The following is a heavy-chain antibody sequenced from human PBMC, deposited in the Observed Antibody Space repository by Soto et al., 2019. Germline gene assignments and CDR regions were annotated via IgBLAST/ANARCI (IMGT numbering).Heavy chain of an antibody. J-gene: IGHJ4*02. D-gene: IGHD3-10*01. CDR3: ARVRFGELV. Sequence: EVQLLESGGGLVQPGGSLRLSCAASGFTFSSYAMSWVRQAPGKGLEWVSIIGVGGGDRYYPESVKGRFTISRDNFRDTLSREMNSLRDEDTAVYYCARVRFGELVWGQGTLVTFS. V-gene: IGHV3-23*01. CDR1: GFTFSSYA. CDR2: IGVGGGDR.